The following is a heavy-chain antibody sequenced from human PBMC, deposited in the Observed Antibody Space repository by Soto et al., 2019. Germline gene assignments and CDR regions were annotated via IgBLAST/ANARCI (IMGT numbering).Heavy chain of an antibody. Sequence: QITLKESGPTLVKPTQTLTLTCTFSGFSLSTRGVGVGWIRQPPGKALECLALLYWDDDKGYSPSLKCTLTLPTDTPKTRLVLTLTNIAPGDTATYYRTHRPPEYNSYSDPWGQGPLVTVPS. V-gene: IGHV2-5*02. CDR1: GFSLSTRGVG. D-gene: IGHD1-1*01. CDR2: LYWDDDK. CDR3: THRPPEYNSYSDP. J-gene: IGHJ5*02.